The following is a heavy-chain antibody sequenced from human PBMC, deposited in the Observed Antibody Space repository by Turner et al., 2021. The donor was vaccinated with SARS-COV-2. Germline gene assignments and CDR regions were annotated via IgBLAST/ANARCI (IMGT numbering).Heavy chain of an antibody. J-gene: IGHJ4*02. CDR3: ARHSPELRGDYFDY. CDR1: GGSISSSSYY. D-gene: IGHD1-26*01. V-gene: IGHV4-39*01. Sequence: QLQLQESGPGLVKPSATLSLTCPVSGGSISSSSYYWGWIRQPPGKGLEWIGYIHYSGSTYYNPSLKSRVTISVDTSKNQFSLKLSSVTAADTAVYYCARHSPELRGDYFDYWGQGTLVTVSS. CDR2: IHYSGST.